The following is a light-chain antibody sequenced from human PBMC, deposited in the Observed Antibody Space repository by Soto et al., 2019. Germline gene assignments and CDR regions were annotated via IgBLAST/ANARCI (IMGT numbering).Light chain of an antibody. CDR3: RAYRDNNSLH. V-gene: IGLV2-14*01. CDR2: DVN. CDR1: SRDIGGHHY. J-gene: IGLJ2*01. Sequence: QSALTQPASVSGSPGQSITISCTGTSRDIGGHHYVSWYQHHPGKAPKLIIYDVNDRPSGVSNRFSGSKSGNTASLTISGLQAEDEAAYYCRAYRDNNSLHFGGGTKLTVL.